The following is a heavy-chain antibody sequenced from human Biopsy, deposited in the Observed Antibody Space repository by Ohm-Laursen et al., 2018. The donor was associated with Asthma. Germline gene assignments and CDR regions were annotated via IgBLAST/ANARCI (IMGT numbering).Heavy chain of an antibody. Sequence: SLRLSCAASGFTFRSYAMHWVRQAQGKGLEWVAVGGSYYDGGLKYYADSVNGRFTVSRDDSKNTLYLQMNSLRPDDTAVYYCARDVMEWYLPAFDIWGQGTLVTFSS. V-gene: IGHV3-30-3*01. D-gene: IGHD3-3*01. CDR1: GFTFRSYA. CDR2: GGSYYDGGLK. CDR3: ARDVMEWYLPAFDI. J-gene: IGHJ4*02.